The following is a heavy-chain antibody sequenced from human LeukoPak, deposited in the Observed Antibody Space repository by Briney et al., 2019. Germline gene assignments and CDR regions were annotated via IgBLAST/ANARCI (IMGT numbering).Heavy chain of an antibody. CDR3: ARTRYLIVGATTLRYYYYMDV. J-gene: IGHJ6*03. CDR2: INHSGST. D-gene: IGHD1-26*01. V-gene: IGHV4-34*01. CDR1: GGSFSGYY. Sequence: SETLSLTCAVYGGSFSGYYWSWIRQPPGKGLEWIGEINHSGSTNYNPSLKSRVTMSADKSKNQFSLKLSSVTAADTAVYYCARTRYLIVGATTLRYYYYMDVWGKGTTVTVSS.